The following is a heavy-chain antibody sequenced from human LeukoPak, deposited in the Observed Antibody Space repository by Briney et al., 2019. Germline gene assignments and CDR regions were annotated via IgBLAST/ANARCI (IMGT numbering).Heavy chain of an antibody. V-gene: IGHV1-69*04. CDR2: IIPILGIA. CDR3: ARAEGIAAAGGIYYFDY. CDR1: GGTFSSYA. D-gene: IGHD6-13*01. J-gene: IGHJ4*02. Sequence: SVTVSCKASGGTFSSYAISWVRQSPGQGLEWMGRIIPILGIANYAQKFQGRVTITADKSTSTAYMELSSLRSEDTAVYYCARAEGIAAAGGIYYFDYWGQGTLVTVSS.